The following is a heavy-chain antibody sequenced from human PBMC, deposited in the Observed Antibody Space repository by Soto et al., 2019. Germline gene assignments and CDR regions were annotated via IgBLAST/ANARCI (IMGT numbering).Heavy chain of an antibody. J-gene: IGHJ3*01. D-gene: IGHD3-9*01. CDR2: ISSSGDTI. CDR1: GFAFSDYY. V-gene: IGHV3-11*01. Sequence: QVHLVESGGGLVKPGGSLRLSCVASGFAFSDYYMTWIRQAPGKGLEWISFISSSGDTIHYADSVKGRFTISRDNGRNSLYLQMNSLRAEDTAVYYCSDIFFWGQGTMVTVSS. CDR3: SDIFF.